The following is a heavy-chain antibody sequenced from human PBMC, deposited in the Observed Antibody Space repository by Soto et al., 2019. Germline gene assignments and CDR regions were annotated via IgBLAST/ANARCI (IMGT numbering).Heavy chain of an antibody. CDR2: IYLDGST. V-gene: IGHV3-53*01. CDR1: GFSVNSDY. CDR3: AREPFWSSHWPLDAFDV. Sequence: EAQLVESGGGLIQPGGSLRLSCAASGFSVNSDYMTWVRQAPGKGLECVSVIYLDGSTFYSDSVKGRFTISKDSSKNTVFRQTNNLRTDDTAVYFCAREPFWSSHWPLDAFDVWGQGTMVTLSS. D-gene: IGHD3-3*01. J-gene: IGHJ3*01.